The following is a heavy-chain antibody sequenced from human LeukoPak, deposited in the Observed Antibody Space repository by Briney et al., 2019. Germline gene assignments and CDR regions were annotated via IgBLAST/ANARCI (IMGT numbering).Heavy chain of an antibody. D-gene: IGHD5-18*01. CDR3: ARANTSGYTYGNFDS. Sequence: GGSLRLSCAASGFTFSIYSMLWVRQAPGRGREWVSSISSGSTYIYYADSVKGRFTISRDDAKNSLFLQMNSLRADDTAVYYCARANTSGYTYGNFDSWGQGTLVTVSS. J-gene: IGHJ4*02. CDR2: ISSGSTYI. CDR1: GFTFSIYS. V-gene: IGHV3-21*01.